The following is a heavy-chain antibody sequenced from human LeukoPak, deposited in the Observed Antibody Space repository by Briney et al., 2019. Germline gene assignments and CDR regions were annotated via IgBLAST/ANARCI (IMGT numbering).Heavy chain of an antibody. J-gene: IGHJ6*02. CDR3: ARRIEYYDSSGYYWIDYYYYYGMDV. Sequence: KPSETLSLTCTVSGGSISSYYWSWIRQPPGKGLEWIGYIYYSGSTNYNPSLKSRVTISVDTSKNQFSLKLSSVTAADTAVYYCARRIEYYDSSGYYWIDYYYYYGMDVWGQGTTVTVSS. CDR2: IYYSGST. V-gene: IGHV4-59*08. CDR1: GGSISSYY. D-gene: IGHD3-22*01.